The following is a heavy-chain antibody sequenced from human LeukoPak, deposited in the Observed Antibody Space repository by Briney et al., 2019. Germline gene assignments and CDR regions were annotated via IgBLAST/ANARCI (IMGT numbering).Heavy chain of an antibody. CDR3: ARRGGDSGSYLDY. Sequence: GGSLRLSCAASGFNLSAYGIHWVRQAPGQGLEWVAAIWYEGNKTFYADSVKGRFTISRENSKSTVDLEMNSLRVEDTAVYYCARRGGDSGSYLDYWGQGTQVTVFS. V-gene: IGHV3-33*01. CDR1: GFNLSAYG. D-gene: IGHD3-16*02. J-gene: IGHJ4*02. CDR2: IWYEGNKT.